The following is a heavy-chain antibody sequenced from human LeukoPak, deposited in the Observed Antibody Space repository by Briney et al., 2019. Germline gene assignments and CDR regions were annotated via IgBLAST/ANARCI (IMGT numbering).Heavy chain of an antibody. Sequence: PSGTLSLTCAVYGGSFSGYYWSWIRQPPGKGLEWIGEINHSGSTNYNPSLKSRVTISVDTSKNQFSQKLSSVTAADTAVYYCAREPSRLRYFDWSDYWGQGTLVTVSS. CDR1: GGSFSGYY. V-gene: IGHV4-34*01. J-gene: IGHJ4*02. D-gene: IGHD3-9*01. CDR2: INHSGST. CDR3: AREPSRLRYFDWSDY.